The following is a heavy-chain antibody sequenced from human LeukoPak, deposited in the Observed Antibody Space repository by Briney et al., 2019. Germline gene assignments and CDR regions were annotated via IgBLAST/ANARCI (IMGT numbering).Heavy chain of an antibody. CDR2: IYYSGST. D-gene: IGHD2-15*01. CDR3: ARVVVVAATVVFDY. CDR1: GGSISSGDYY. J-gene: IGHJ4*02. Sequence: PSQTLSLTCTVSGGSISSGDYYWSWIRQPPGKGLEWIGYIYYSGSTYYNPSLKSRVTISVDTSKNQFSLKLSSVTAADTAVYYCARVVVVAATVVFDYWGQGTLSPSPQ. V-gene: IGHV4-30-4*01.